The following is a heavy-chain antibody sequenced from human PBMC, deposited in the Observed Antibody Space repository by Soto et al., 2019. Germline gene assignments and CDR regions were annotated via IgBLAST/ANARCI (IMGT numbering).Heavy chain of an antibody. CDR3: AHAYAGRSLY. CDR2: IYWDDAK. Sequence: QITLKESGPTLVKPTQTLTLTCTFSGFSLSTDRVGVGWIRQPPGEALEWLAVIYWDDAKTYRPSLKSRLTITKDTSKNQVALTMTNMDPADTATYYCAHAYAGRSLYWGLGTLVTVSS. J-gene: IGHJ4*02. V-gene: IGHV2-5*02. D-gene: IGHD1-26*01. CDR1: GFSLSTDRVG.